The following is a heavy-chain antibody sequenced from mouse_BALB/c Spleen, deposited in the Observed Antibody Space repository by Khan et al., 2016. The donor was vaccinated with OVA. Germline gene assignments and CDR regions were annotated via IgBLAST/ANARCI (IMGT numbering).Heavy chain of an antibody. CDR3: AKDRGYYAMDY. Sequence: QVQLKQSGPGLVAPSQSLSITCTVSGFSLTSYGVSWVRQPPGKGLEWLGIIWGDGNTNFHSALRSRLSISKDNSKSQVFLKLNSLQTDDTATYYCAKDRGYYAMDYWGQGTSVTVSS. CDR2: IWGDGNT. V-gene: IGHV2-3*01. J-gene: IGHJ4*01. CDR1: GFSLTSYG.